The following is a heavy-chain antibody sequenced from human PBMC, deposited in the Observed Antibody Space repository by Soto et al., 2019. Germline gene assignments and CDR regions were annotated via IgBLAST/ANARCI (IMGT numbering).Heavy chain of an antibody. J-gene: IGHJ3*02. D-gene: IGHD1-1*01. CDR3: ARGPGPLLEKPFDI. V-gene: IGHV4-39*01. CDR2: IYYTGST. CDR1: GGSINRNVFY. Sequence: QLQLQESGPGLVKPSETLSLTCTVSGGSINRNVFYWGWIRQPPGKGLEWIGSIYYTGSTHYNPSLNRRVTISVNTSKNQFSLKLTSVTVADAAVYYCARGPGPLLEKPFDIWGQGTMVTVSS.